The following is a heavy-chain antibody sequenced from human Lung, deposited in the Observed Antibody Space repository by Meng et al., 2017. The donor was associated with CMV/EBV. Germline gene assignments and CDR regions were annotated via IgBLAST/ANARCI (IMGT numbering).Heavy chain of an antibody. Sequence: QVQLVQPGAEVKKPGASVKFSCKASGYTFTGYYMHWVRQAPGQGLEWMGWINPNSGGTNYAQKFQGWATMTRDTSISTAYMELSRLRSDDTAVYYCARDWEGSWAVFDYWGQGTLVTVSS. CDR2: INPNSGGT. J-gene: IGHJ4*02. CDR3: ARDWEGSWAVFDY. V-gene: IGHV1-2*04. CDR1: GYTFTGYY. D-gene: IGHD6-13*01.